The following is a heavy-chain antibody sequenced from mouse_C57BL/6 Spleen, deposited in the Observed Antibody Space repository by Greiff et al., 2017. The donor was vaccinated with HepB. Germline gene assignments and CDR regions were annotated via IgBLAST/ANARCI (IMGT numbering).Heavy chain of an antibody. D-gene: IGHD2-3*01. J-gene: IGHJ3*01. Sequence: QVQLQQPGAELVKPGASVKMSCKASGYTFTSYWITWVKQRPGQGLEWIGDIYPGSGSTNYNEKFKSKATLTVDTSSSTAYMQLSSLTSEDSAVYYGAGVSYDGYYVPWFAYWGQGTLVTVSA. V-gene: IGHV1-55*01. CDR3: AGVSYDGYYVPWFAY. CDR1: GYTFTSYW. CDR2: IYPGSGST.